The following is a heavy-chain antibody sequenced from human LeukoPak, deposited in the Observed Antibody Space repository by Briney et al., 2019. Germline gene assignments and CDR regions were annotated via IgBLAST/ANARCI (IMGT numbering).Heavy chain of an antibody. Sequence: GSLRLSCAASGSTFSSYSLNWVRQAPGAWLEWGSSICSCCSNIYTADSVKGRFTSSRHNAKNSLYLQMNSLSAEDTAVYYCATLFRDYGDSGLSVFDYWGQGTLVTVSS. CDR1: GSTFSSYS. CDR2: ICSCCSNI. J-gene: IGHJ4*02. V-gene: IGHV3-21*01. CDR3: ATLFRDYGDSGLSVFDY. D-gene: IGHD4-17*01.